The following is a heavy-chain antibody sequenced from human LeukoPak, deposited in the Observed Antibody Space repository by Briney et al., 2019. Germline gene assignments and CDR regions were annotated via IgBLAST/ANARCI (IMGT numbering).Heavy chain of an antibody. V-gene: IGHV3-30*18. J-gene: IGHJ4*02. CDR1: GLTFSGYD. D-gene: IGHD6-19*01. Sequence: GGSLRLSCAASGLTFSGYDMHWVRQAPGKGPEWVAVMSYGGQNERYADSVKGRFTVSRDNPKNTVYLQMNSLRAEDTAVYYCAKGYSSGWYYFDYWGQGTLVTVSS. CDR3: AKGYSSGWYYFDY. CDR2: MSYGGQNE.